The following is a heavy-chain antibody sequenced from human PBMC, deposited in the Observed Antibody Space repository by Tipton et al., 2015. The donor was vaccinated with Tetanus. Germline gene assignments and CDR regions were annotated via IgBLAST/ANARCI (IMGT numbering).Heavy chain of an antibody. Sequence: SLRLSCAASGFTVSSSYMSWVRQAPGKGLEWVSVIYSDGNTYYADSVKGRFTISRDNSKNTLYLPMNSLRAEDTAVYYCARDSSSWGRNWGQGTLVTVSS. J-gene: IGHJ4*02. D-gene: IGHD6-13*01. V-gene: IGHV3-53*01. CDR2: IYSDGNT. CDR1: GFTVSSSY. CDR3: ARDSSSWGRN.